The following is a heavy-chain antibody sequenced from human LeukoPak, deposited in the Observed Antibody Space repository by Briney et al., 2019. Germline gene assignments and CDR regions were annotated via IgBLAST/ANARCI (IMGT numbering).Heavy chain of an antibody. V-gene: IGHV4-61*02. J-gene: IGHJ5*02. CDR2: IYTSGST. CDR3: ARDRVGANNWFDP. D-gene: IGHD1-26*01. Sequence: PSQTLSLTCTVSGGSISSGSYYWSWIRQPAGKGLEWIERIYTSGSTNYNPSLKSRVTISVDTSKNQFSLKLSSVTAADTAVYYCARDRVGANNWFDPWGQGTLVTVSS. CDR1: GGSISSGSYY.